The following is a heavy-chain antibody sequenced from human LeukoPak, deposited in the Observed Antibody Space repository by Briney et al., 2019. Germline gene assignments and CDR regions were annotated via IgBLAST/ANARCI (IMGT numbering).Heavy chain of an antibody. V-gene: IGHV3-53*01. D-gene: IGHD3-3*01. J-gene: IGHJ4*02. CDR3: ASFSLEWFTFDY. CDR1: GFTFDDYG. CDR2: IYSGGST. Sequence: GGSLRLSCAASGFTFDDYGMSWVRQAPGKGLEWVSVIYSGGSTYYADSVKGRFTISRDNSKNTLYLQMNSLRVEDTAVYYCASFSLEWFTFDYWGQGTLVTVSS.